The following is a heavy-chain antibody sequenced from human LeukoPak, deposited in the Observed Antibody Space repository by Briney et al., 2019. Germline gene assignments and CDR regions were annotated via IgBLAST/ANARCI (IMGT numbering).Heavy chain of an antibody. CDR2: ISYDGSNK. CDR1: GFTFSSYG. Sequence: PGRSLRLSCAASGFTFSSYGMHWVRQAPGKGLEWVAVISYDGSNKYYADSVKGRFTISRDNSKNTLYLQMNSLRAEDTAVYYCAKGRGYSYGQSDYWGQGTLVTVSS. CDR3: AKGRGYSYGQSDY. J-gene: IGHJ4*02. D-gene: IGHD5-18*01. V-gene: IGHV3-30*18.